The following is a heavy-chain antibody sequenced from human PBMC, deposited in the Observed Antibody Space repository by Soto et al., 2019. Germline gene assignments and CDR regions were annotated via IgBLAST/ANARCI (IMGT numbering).Heavy chain of an antibody. Sequence: PSETLSLTCTVSGGSISSSSYYWGWIRQPPGKGLEWIGGIYYSGSTYYNPSLKSRVTISVDTSKNQFSLKLSSVTAADTAVYYCATHFRGLVYYYYYGMDVWGQGTTVTVSS. CDR3: ATHFRGLVYYYYYGMDV. V-gene: IGHV4-39*01. CDR1: GGSISSSSYY. J-gene: IGHJ6*02. CDR2: IYYSGST. D-gene: IGHD6-6*01.